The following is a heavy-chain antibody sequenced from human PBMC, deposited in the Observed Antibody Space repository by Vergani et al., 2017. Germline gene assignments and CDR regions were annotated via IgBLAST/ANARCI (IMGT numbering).Heavy chain of an antibody. CDR3: ASLERDDHNWDLFDY. J-gene: IGHJ4*02. CDR1: GFTFSSYS. CDR2: ISSSSSYI. Sequence: EVQLVESGGGLVKPGGSLRLSCAASGFTFSSYSMNWVRQAPGKGLEWVSSISSSSSYIYYADSVKGRFTISRDNAKNSLYLQMNSLRAEDTAVYYCASLERDDHNWDLFDYWGQGTLVTVSS. V-gene: IGHV3-21*04. D-gene: IGHD1-1*01.